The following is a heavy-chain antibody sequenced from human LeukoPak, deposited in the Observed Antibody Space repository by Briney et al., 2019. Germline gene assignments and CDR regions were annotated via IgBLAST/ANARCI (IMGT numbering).Heavy chain of an antibody. CDR1: GYTFTGYY. V-gene: IGHV1-2*02. Sequence: ASVKVSCKASGYTFTGYYMHWVRQAPGQGLEWMGWINPNSGGTNYAQKFQGRVTMTRDTSISTAYMELSRLRSDDTAVYYCARAPSPIAAAGTRMDWFDPWGQGTLVTV. CDR2: INPNSGGT. J-gene: IGHJ5*02. D-gene: IGHD6-13*01. CDR3: ARAPSPIAAAGTRMDWFDP.